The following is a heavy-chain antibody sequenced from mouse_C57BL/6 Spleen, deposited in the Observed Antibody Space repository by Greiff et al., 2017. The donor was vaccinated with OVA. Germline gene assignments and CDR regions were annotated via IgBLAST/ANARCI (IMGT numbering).Heavy chain of an antibody. CDR3: ARGSYGNYLFAY. Sequence: VQLKESGPGLVKPSQSLSLTCSVTGYSITSGYYWNWIRQFPGNKLEWMGYISYDGSNNYNPSLKNRISITRDTSKNQFFLKLNSVTTEDTATYYCARGSYGNYLFAYWGQGTLVTVSA. CDR1: GYSITSGYY. V-gene: IGHV3-6*01. D-gene: IGHD2-1*01. CDR2: ISYDGSN. J-gene: IGHJ3*01.